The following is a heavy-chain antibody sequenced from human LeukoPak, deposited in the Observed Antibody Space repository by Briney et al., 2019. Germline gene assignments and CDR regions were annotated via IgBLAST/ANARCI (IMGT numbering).Heavy chain of an antibody. J-gene: IGHJ4*02. D-gene: IGHD3-10*01. CDR3: ARDQYYYGSGSYGLDY. CDR1: GYSISSGYY. Sequence: SETLSLTCTVSGYSISSGYYWGWIRQPPGKGLEWIGSIYHSGSTYYNPSLKSRVTISVDTSKNQFSLKLSSVTAADTAVYYCARDQYYYGSGSYGLDYWGQGTLVTVSS. V-gene: IGHV4-38-2*02. CDR2: IYHSGST.